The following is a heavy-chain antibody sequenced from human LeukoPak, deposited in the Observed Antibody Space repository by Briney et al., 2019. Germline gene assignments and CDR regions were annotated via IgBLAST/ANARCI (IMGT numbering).Heavy chain of an antibody. J-gene: IGHJ4*02. Sequence: SETLSLTCGVYGGSLSGHFWSWIRQPLGKGLEWIGEIEHTGYTNYNPSLKSRVIISVDTSKNQFSLKLSSMTAADTAVYYCAREYSTSSTSFDYWGQGTLVTVSS. CDR2: IEHTGYT. CDR1: GGSLSGHF. CDR3: AREYSTSSTSFDY. D-gene: IGHD6-6*01. V-gene: IGHV4-34*01.